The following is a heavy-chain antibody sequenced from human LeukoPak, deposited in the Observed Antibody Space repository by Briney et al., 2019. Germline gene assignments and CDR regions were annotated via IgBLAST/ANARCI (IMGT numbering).Heavy chain of an antibody. V-gene: IGHV3-23*01. D-gene: IGHD7-27*01. CDR3: AKDQNWEGGY. CDR2: INYSGVST. Sequence: GGSLRLSCAASGFTFSNYDMTWIRQAPGKGLDWVSVINYSGVSTNYADSVKGRFTISRDNSKNTVYLQMNSLRVEDTAVYYCAKDQNWEGGYWGQGTLVTVSS. CDR1: GFTFSNYD. J-gene: IGHJ4*02.